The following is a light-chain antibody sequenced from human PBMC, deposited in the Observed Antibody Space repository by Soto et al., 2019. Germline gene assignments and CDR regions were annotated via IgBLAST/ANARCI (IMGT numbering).Light chain of an antibody. J-gene: IGKJ1*01. V-gene: IGKV1-5*03. CDR3: QHYNSYSEA. CDR1: QSISSW. Sequence: DIQITQSPSTLSASVGDRVTITCRASQSISSWLAWYRQKPGKAPKILIYKASSLESGVPSRFSGSGAGTEFTRTISSLQPDDFETDYCQHYNSYSEAFGQGTKVDIK. CDR2: KAS.